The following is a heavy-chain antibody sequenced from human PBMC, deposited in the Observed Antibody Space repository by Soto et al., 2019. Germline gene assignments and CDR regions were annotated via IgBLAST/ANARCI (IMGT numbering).Heavy chain of an antibody. Sequence: GGSLRLSCAASGFTFSSYAMSWVRQAPGKGLEWVSAISGSGGSTYYADSVKGRFTISRDNSKNTLYLQMNSLRAEDTAVYYCAKGLGYGDYRPYDYWGQGTLVTVSS. D-gene: IGHD4-17*01. CDR2: ISGSGGST. V-gene: IGHV3-23*01. CDR3: AKGLGYGDYRPYDY. CDR1: GFTFSSYA. J-gene: IGHJ4*02.